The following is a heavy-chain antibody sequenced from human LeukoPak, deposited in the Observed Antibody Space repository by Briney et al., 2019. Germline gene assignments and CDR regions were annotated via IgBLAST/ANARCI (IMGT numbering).Heavy chain of an antibody. Sequence: SETLSLTCTVSGGSISSYYWSWIRQPAGKGLEWIGRIYTSGSTNYNPSLKSRVTMSVDTSKNQFSLKLSSVTAADTAVYYRARLSRSGSYYEYNWFDPWGQGTLVTVSS. CDR1: GGSISSYY. D-gene: IGHD1-26*01. CDR3: ARLSRSGSYYEYNWFDP. J-gene: IGHJ5*02. V-gene: IGHV4-4*07. CDR2: IYTSGST.